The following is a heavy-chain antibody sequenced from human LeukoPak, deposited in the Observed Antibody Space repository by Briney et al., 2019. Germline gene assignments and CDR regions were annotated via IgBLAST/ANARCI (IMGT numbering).Heavy chain of an antibody. D-gene: IGHD2-2*03. CDR3: ARVDSDY. V-gene: IGHV4-34*01. Sequence: SETLSLTGAVYGRSFSGYCWSWIRQPPGKGLECIGEINHSGSTNYNSSLKSRVTISIDTSKNQFSLKLSSVTAADTAVYYCARVDSDYWGQGTLVTVSS. J-gene: IGHJ4*02. CDR1: GRSFSGYC. CDR2: INHSGST.